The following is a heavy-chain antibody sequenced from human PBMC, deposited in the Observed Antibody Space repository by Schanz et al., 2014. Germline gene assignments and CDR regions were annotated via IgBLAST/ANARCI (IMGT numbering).Heavy chain of an antibody. V-gene: IGHV3-9*01. CDR1: GFTFDDYA. D-gene: IGHD3-16*01. CDR2: ISWNSGSI. CDR3: AKDRQNRVNRVGYYYGMDV. J-gene: IGHJ6*02. Sequence: EVQLXESGGGLVQPGGSLRLSCAASGFTFDDYAMHWVRQAPGKGLEWVSGISWNSGSIGYADSVKGRFTISRDDAKNSLYLQMNSLRAEDTALYYCAKDRQNRVNRVGYYYGMDVWGQGTTVTVSS.